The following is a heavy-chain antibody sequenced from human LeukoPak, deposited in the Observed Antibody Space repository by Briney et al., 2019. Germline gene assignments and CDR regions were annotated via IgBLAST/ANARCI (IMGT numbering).Heavy chain of an antibody. CDR1: GYTLTELS. Sequence: GASVKVSCKVSGYTLTELSMHWVRQAPGKGLEWMGGFDPEDGETIYAQKFQGRVTMTEDTSTDTAYMELSSLRSEDTAVYYCATAGRQPTYYYSGMDVWGQGTTVTVSS. V-gene: IGHV1-24*01. CDR2: FDPEDGET. J-gene: IGHJ6*02. CDR3: ATAGRQPTYYYSGMDV. D-gene: IGHD1-1*01.